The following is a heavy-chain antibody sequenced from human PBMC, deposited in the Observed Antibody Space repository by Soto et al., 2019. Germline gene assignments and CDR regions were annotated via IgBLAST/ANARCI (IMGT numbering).Heavy chain of an antibody. CDR2: ISGSGGST. V-gene: IGHV3-23*01. J-gene: IGHJ4*02. CDR1: GFTFSSYA. D-gene: IGHD1-26*01. Sequence: EVQLLESGGGLVQPGGSLRLSCAASGFTFSSYAMSWVRQAPGKGLEWVSAISGSGGSTYYADSVKGRFTISRDNSKNTLYLQMNSLGAEDTAVYYCAKDHRALVGATTNDYWGQGTLVTVSS. CDR3: AKDHRALVGATTNDY.